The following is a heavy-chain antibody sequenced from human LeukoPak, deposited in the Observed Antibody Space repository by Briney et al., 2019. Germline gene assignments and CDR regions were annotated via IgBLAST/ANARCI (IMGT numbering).Heavy chain of an antibody. CDR2: IDPSDSYT. Sequence: GESLRISCKGSGYSFTSYWISWVRQMSGKGLEWMGRIDPSDSYTNYSPSFQGHVTISADKSISTAYLQWSSLKASDTAMYYCARHPIFGVVIIPPPYYYYGMDVWGQGTTVTVSS. D-gene: IGHD3-3*01. CDR1: GYSFTSYW. V-gene: IGHV5-10-1*01. CDR3: ARHPIFGVVIIPPPYYYYGMDV. J-gene: IGHJ6*02.